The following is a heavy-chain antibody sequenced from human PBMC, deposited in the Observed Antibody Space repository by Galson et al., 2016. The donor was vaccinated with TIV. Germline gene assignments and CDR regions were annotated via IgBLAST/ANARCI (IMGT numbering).Heavy chain of an antibody. CDR2: TYCRSRCYY. CDR3: ARAAGRNGATCHATCESFDF. D-gene: IGHD3-10*01. CDR1: GDSVSSHSAA. J-gene: IGHJ3*01. V-gene: IGHV6-1*01. Sequence: CAISGDSVSSHSAAWNWIRQSPSRGLEWLGRTYCRSRCYYDYAVSVKGRITIESDTSKNQFSLQLNSVTSEDTAVYYCARAAGRNGATCHATCESFDFWGQGTKVTVSS.